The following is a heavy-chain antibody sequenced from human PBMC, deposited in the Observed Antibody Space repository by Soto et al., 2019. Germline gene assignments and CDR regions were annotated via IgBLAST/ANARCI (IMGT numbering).Heavy chain of an antibody. D-gene: IGHD5-12*01. CDR2: IKQDGSEK. CDR3: AREYSGYLISDDAFDI. CDR1: GFTFSSYW. Sequence: GGSLRLSCAASGFTFSSYWMSWVRQAPGKGLEWVANIKQDGSEKYYVDSVKGRFTISRDNAKNSLYLQMNSLRAEDTAVYYCAREYSGYLISDDAFDIWGQGTMVTVSS. V-gene: IGHV3-7*01. J-gene: IGHJ3*02.